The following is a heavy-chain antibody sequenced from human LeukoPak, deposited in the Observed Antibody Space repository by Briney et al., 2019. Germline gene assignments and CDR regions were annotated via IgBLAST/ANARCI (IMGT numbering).Heavy chain of an antibody. D-gene: IGHD4/OR15-4a*01. CDR1: GYSFNSFW. CDR2: YYPGDSDT. V-gene: IGHV5-51*01. J-gene: IGHJ5*02. Sequence: GGALKISCKGSGYSFNSFWIGWVRPMPGQGLGLVGIYYPGDSDTRYSPSFQGQVTISADKSISTAYLQWSSLKASDTAMYYCARLRGVLHGFDPWGQGTLVTVSS. CDR3: ARLRGVLHGFDP.